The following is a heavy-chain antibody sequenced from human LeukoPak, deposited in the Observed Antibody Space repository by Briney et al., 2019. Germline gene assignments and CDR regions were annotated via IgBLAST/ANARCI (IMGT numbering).Heavy chain of an antibody. CDR2: INHSGST. J-gene: IGHJ4*02. CDR3: ARGIYYDSSGYPPYFDY. Sequence: SETLSLTCAVYGGSFSGYYWSWIRQPPGKGLEWIGEINHSGSTNYNPSLKSRVTISVDTSKNQLSLKLSSVTAADTAVYYCARGIYYDSSGYPPYFDYWGQGTLVTVSS. D-gene: IGHD3-22*01. CDR1: GGSFSGYY. V-gene: IGHV4-34*01.